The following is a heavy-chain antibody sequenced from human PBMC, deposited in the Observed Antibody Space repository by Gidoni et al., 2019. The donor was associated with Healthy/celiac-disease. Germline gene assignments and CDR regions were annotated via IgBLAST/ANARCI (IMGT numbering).Heavy chain of an antibody. J-gene: IGHJ6*02. CDR3: ARGGSYYDFWSGYSTAFHYYYGMDV. D-gene: IGHD3-3*01. CDR2: MNPNSGNT. CDR1: GYTFTSYD. V-gene: IGHV1-8*01. Sequence: QVQLVQSGAEVKKPGASVKVSCKASGYTFTSYDINWVRQATGQGLEWMGWMNPNSGNTGYAQKFQGRVTMTRNTSISTAYMELSSLRSEDTAVYYCARGGSYYDFWSGYSTAFHYYYGMDVWGQGTTVTVSS.